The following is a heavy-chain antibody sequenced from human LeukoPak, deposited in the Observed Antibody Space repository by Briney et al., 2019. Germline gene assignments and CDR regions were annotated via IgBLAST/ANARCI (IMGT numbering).Heavy chain of an antibody. V-gene: IGHV1-8*01. CDR1: GYTFTNFD. CDR3: ARVSYSSSPFYYGMDV. D-gene: IGHD6-13*01. CDR2: VRPNSGNT. Sequence: EASVKVSCKASGYTFTNFDIYWVRQATGQGLEWMGWVRPNSGNTGYAQKFQGRVTMTRNTFISTAYMELSSLRSEDTAVYYCARVSYSSSPFYYGMDVWGQGTTVTVSS. J-gene: IGHJ6*02.